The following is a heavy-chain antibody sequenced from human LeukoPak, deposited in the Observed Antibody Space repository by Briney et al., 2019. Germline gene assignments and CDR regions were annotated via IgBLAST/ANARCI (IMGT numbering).Heavy chain of an antibody. D-gene: IGHD6-19*01. CDR1: GGSFSGYY. J-gene: IGHJ4*02. CDR2: INHSGST. CDR3: AKDHSSGWYYFDY. V-gene: IGHV4-34*01. Sequence: PSETLSLTCAVYGGSFSGYYWSWIRQPPGKGLEWIGEINHSGSTNYNPSLKSRVTISVDTSKNQFSLKLSSVTAADTAVYYCAKDHSSGWYYFDYWGQGTLVTVSS.